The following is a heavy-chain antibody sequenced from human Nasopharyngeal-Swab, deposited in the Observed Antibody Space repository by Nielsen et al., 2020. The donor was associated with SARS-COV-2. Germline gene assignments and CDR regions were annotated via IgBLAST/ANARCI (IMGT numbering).Heavy chain of an antibody. CDR2: ISSSSSYI. Sequence: GESLKISCAASGFTFSSYSMNWVRQAPGKGLEWVSSISSSSSYIYYADSVKDRFTISRENAKNSLYLQMNSLRAEDTAVYYCASYDFWSGSTYYYYYGMDVWGQGTTVTVSS. CDR1: GFTFSSYS. CDR3: ASYDFWSGSTYYYYYGMDV. D-gene: IGHD3-3*01. V-gene: IGHV3-21*01. J-gene: IGHJ6*02.